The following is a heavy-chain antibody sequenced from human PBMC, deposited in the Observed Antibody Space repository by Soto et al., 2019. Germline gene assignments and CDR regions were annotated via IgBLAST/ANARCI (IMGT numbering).Heavy chain of an antibody. V-gene: IGHV1-69*12. CDR1: GGTVSNHA. Sequence: QVHLVQSGAEVKKPGSSVKVSCKASGGTVSNHAINWVRQAPGQGLEWMGRIIPIFTTTNYAQKFQGRVTITADESTITAYMELSSLKHDDTAVYYCAREVAADGTFREDVFDIWGQGTLVTVSS. CDR3: AREVAADGTFREDVFDI. J-gene: IGHJ3*02. CDR2: IIPIFTTT. D-gene: IGHD6-13*01.